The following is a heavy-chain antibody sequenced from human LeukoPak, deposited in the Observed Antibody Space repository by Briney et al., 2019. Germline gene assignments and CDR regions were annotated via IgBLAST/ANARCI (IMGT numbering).Heavy chain of an antibody. D-gene: IGHD2/OR15-2a*01. V-gene: IGHV4-61*08. Sequence: SQTLSLTCTVSGGSISSGGYYWSWIRQPPGKGLEWIGYIYYSGSTNYNPSLKSRVTISVDTSKNQFSLKLSSVTAADTAVYYCARESDYFNWFDPWGQGTLVTVSS. J-gene: IGHJ5*02. CDR3: ARESDYFNWFDP. CDR1: GGSISSGGYY. CDR2: IYYSGST.